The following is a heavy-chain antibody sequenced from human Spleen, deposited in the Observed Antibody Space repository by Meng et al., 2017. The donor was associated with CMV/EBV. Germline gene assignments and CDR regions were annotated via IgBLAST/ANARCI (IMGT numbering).Heavy chain of an antibody. D-gene: IGHD5-12*01. CDR1: GGSISSYY. CDR3: ARGGYSGYDLHLLFDY. J-gene: IGHJ4*02. CDR2: IYYSGST. Sequence: SETLSLTCTVSGGSISSYYWNWIRQPPGKGLEWIGYIYYSGSTNYNPSLKSRVTISVDTSKNQFSLKLSSVTAADTAVYYCARGGYSGYDLHLLFDYWGQGTLVTVSS. V-gene: IGHV4-59*01.